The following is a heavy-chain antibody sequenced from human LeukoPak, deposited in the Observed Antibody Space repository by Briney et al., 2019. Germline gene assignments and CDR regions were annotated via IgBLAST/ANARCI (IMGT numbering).Heavy chain of an antibody. CDR3: VRGDGDLFDF. V-gene: IGHV3-21*06. CDR1: GSTFRTYN. Sequence: GGSLRLSCAASGSTFRTYNMNWVRQAPGKGLEWVSFISKTSTNVYYGDSVRGRFTISRDNAKNSIHLQMTSLRADDTAVYYCVRGDGDLFDFWGQGILVSVSS. J-gene: IGHJ4*02. D-gene: IGHD4-17*01. CDR2: ISKTSTNV.